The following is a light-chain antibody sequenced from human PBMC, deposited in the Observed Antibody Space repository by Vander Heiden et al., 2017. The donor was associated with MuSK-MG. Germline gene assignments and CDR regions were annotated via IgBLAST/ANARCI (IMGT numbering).Light chain of an antibody. CDR2: DVT. J-gene: IGLJ2*01. Sequence: QSGLPQPASVSGSPGQSITISCTGTSRDIGGYNYVSWYQQHPGKAPKLMIFDVTDRPSGISNRFSGSKSANTASLTISGLQAEDEAVYYCSSYSSGSTLVIFGGGTKVTVL. CDR1: SRDIGGYNY. V-gene: IGLV2-14*03. CDR3: SSYSSGSTLVI.